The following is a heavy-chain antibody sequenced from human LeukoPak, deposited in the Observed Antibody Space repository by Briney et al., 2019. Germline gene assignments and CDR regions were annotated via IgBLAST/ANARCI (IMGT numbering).Heavy chain of an antibody. J-gene: IGHJ6*03. Sequence: GGSLRLSCAASKFTFSNYAMSWVRQAPGKGLEWVSAISGSGDSTYYADSVKGRFTISRDNSKNTLYLQMKSLRAEDTAVYYCAKGRSYYDILTGYYYYYYHMDVWGKGATVTISS. CDR3: AKGRSYYDILTGYYYYYYHMDV. CDR1: KFTFSNYA. V-gene: IGHV3-23*01. D-gene: IGHD3-9*01. CDR2: ISGSGDST.